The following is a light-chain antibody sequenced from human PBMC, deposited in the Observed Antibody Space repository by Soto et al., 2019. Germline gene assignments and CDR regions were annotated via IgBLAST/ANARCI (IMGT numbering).Light chain of an antibody. Sequence: DIRMTQSPSSLSAAVGDRVTITCRASQSISSYSNWYQHKLGRAPKLLFYGAFSLQSGVQSRFSGSISGTDFTLTISSLQPEDFATYYCQQNYDTPPTFGQGTRLEIK. CDR2: GAF. V-gene: IGKV1-39*01. J-gene: IGKJ5*01. CDR3: QQNYDTPPT. CDR1: QSISSY.